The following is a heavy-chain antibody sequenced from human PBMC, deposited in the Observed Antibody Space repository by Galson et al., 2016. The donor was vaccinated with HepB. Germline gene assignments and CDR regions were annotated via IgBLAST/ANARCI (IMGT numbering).Heavy chain of an antibody. CDR3: AREEQTAINYFDP. CDR1: GFTFGDYF. V-gene: IGHV3-11*04. CDR2: ISSSGNTI. J-gene: IGHJ5*02. D-gene: IGHD1-1*01. Sequence: SLRLSCAASGFTFGDYFMAWIRQAPGKGLEWISYISSSGNTIRSADSVTGRFTISRDNAKNSLYLQMNSLRAEDTAVYYCAREEQTAINYFDPWGQGTLVSVTS.